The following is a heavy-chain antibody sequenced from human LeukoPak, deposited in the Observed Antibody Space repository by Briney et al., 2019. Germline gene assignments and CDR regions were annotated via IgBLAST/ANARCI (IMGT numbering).Heavy chain of an antibody. CDR2: INAGNGNT. J-gene: IGHJ4*02. V-gene: IGHV1-3*01. CDR3: AREGYCSSTSCYYFDY. D-gene: IGHD2-2*01. CDR1: GYTFTSYA. Sequence: ASVKVSCKASGYTFTSYAMHWVRQAPGQRLEWRGWINAGNGNTKYSQKFQGRVTITRDTSASTAYMELSSLRSEDTAVYYCAREGYCSSTSCYYFDYWGQGTLVTVSS.